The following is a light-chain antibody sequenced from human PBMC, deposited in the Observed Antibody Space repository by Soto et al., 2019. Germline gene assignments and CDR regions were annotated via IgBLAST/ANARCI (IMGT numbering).Light chain of an antibody. CDR3: SSYTSSLTWV. CDR2: EVS. V-gene: IGLV2-14*01. Sequence: QSVLTQPAPVSGSPGQSITISCTGSSSDVGGYNYVSWYQQYPGKAPQVLLYEVSNRPSGVSNRFSGSKSGNTASLTISGLQADDEADYYCSSYTSSLTWVFGGGTKLTVL. CDR1: SSDVGGYNY. J-gene: IGLJ3*02.